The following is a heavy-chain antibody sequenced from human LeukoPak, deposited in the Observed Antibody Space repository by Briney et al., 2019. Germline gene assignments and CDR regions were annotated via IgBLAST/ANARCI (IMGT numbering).Heavy chain of an antibody. V-gene: IGHV1-46*01. Sequence: ASVKVSCKASGYTFTSHFMHWVRQAPGQGLEWMGIINPSGGSTSYAQKFQGRVTMTRDMSTSTAYMELSSLRSEDTAVYYCARVLYLYTGYSSGWYGGAFDIWGQGTMVTVSS. CDR3: ARVLYLYTGYSSGWYGGAFDI. CDR1: GYTFTSHF. D-gene: IGHD6-19*01. J-gene: IGHJ3*02. CDR2: INPSGGST.